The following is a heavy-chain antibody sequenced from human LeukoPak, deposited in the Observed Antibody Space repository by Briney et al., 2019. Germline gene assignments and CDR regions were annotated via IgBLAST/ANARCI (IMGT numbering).Heavy chain of an antibody. Sequence: PGGSLRLSCAASGFTFSSYDMHWVRQATGKGLKWVSAIGTAGDTYYPGSVKGRFTISRENAKNSLYLQMNSLRAGDTAVYYCARATTSDAFDIWGQGTMVTVSS. D-gene: IGHD4-17*01. CDR3: ARATTSDAFDI. J-gene: IGHJ3*02. V-gene: IGHV3-13*01. CDR1: GFTFSSYD. CDR2: IGTAGDT.